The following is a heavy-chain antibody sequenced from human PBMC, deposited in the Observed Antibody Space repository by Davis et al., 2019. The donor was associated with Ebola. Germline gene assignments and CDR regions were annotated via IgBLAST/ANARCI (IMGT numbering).Heavy chain of an antibody. CDR1: GGSIRSSTYY. Sequence: MPGGSLRLSCSVSGGSIRSSTYYWGWIRQPPGKGLEWIGSIYYSGSTYYNPSLKSRVTISVDTSKNQFSLKLSSVTAADTAVYYCAKGTYSSMAAWFDPWGQGILVTVPS. CDR2: IYYSGST. D-gene: IGHD2-21*01. CDR3: AKGTYSSMAAWFDP. J-gene: IGHJ5*02. V-gene: IGHV4-39*01.